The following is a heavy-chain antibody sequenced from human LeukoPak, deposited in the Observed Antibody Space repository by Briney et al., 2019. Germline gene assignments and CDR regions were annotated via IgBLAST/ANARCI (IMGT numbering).Heavy chain of an antibody. J-gene: IGHJ5*02. CDR3: ARDSGDYVRWFDP. D-gene: IGHD4-17*01. CDR1: GGSISSYY. CDR2: VYTSGST. Sequence: SETLSLTCTVSGGSISSYYWSWIRQPAGKGLEYIGRVYTSGSTSYNPSLKSRVTMSVDTSKNQFSLRLSSVTAADTAIYYCARDSGDYVRWFDPWGQGTLVTVSS. V-gene: IGHV4-4*07.